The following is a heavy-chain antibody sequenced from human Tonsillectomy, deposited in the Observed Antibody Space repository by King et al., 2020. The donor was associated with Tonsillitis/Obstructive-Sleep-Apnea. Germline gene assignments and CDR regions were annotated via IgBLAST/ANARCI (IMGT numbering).Heavy chain of an antibody. D-gene: IGHD6-6*01. CDR2: ISYDGSNK. J-gene: IGHJ6*03. V-gene: IGHV3-30*18. CDR3: AKVGPEYSSSSTAAYYYYYMDV. Sequence: VQLVESGGGVVQPGRSLRLSCAASGFTFSSYGMHWVRQAPGKGLEWVAVISYDGSNKYYADSVKGRFTISRDNSKNTLYLQMNSLGAEDTAVYYGAKVGPEYSSSSTAAYYYYYMDVWGKGTTVTVSS. CDR1: GFTFSSYG.